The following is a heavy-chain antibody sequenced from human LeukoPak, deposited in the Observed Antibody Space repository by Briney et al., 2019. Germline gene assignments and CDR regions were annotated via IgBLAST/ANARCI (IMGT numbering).Heavy chain of an antibody. J-gene: IGHJ3*02. V-gene: IGHV1-69*01. CDR1: GGTFSSYA. Sequence: SVKVSCKASGGTFSSYAISWVRQAPGQGLEWMGGIIPIFGTANYAQKFQGRVTITADESTSSAYMELSSLRSEDTAVYYCARGAEMYYYGSGSYYGHDAFDIWGQGTTVTVSS. CDR2: IIPIFGTA. D-gene: IGHD3-10*01. CDR3: ARGAEMYYYGSGSYYGHDAFDI.